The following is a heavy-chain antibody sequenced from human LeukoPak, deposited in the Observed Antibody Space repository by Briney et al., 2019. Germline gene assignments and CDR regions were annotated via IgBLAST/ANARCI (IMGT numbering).Heavy chain of an antibody. D-gene: IGHD2-2*01. CDR3: ATDIVVVPAAVSQIDY. CDR1: GFTFSSYA. Sequence: GGSLRLSCAASGFTFSSYAMSWVRQAPGKGLEWVSAISGSGGSTFYADSVKGRSTISRDNSKNTLYLQMNSLRAGDTAVYYCATDIVVVPAAVSQIDYWGQGTLVTVSS. CDR2: ISGSGGST. J-gene: IGHJ4*02. V-gene: IGHV3-23*01.